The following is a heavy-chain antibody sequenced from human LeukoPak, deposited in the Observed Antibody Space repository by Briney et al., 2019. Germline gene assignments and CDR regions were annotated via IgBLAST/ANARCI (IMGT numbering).Heavy chain of an antibody. D-gene: IGHD1-1*01. CDR1: GYSISRGYH. V-gene: IGHV4-38-2*01. CDR2: IHHSGST. Sequence: SSETLSLTCAVSGYSISRGYHWDWIRQPPGEGLEWIGSIHHSGSTYYNPSLKSRVTISVDTSKNQFSLKLSSVTAADTAVYYCARINWNPDYWGQGTLVTVSS. CDR3: ARINWNPDY. J-gene: IGHJ4*02.